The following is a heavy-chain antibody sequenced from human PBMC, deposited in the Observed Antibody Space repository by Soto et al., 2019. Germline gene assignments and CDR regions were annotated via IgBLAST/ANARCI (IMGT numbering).Heavy chain of an antibody. CDR1: GFAFSNYE. V-gene: IGHV3-48*03. Sequence: PEGSLRLSCAASGFAFSNYEMNWVRQAPGKGLEWVSYISLSGSTIYYADSVKGRFTISRDDAKNSLYLQMDSLRADDTAVYYCARESFSASPNFFDYWGQGTLVTVSS. J-gene: IGHJ4*02. CDR3: ARESFSASPNFFDY. D-gene: IGHD3-3*02. CDR2: ISLSGSTI.